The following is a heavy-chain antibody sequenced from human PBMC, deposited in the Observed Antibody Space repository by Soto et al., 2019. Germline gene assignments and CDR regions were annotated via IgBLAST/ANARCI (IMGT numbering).Heavy chain of an antibody. D-gene: IGHD3-10*01. Sequence: QVQLVQSGAEVEKPGSSVRVSCKASGDIFTNYTISWVRQAPGQGLEWMGRIIPILDVANYALRFQDRVTVTADKSTSTVYMELSSLRSEATAISCCARVKTDSGSYEGDSYMAVWCKGNTVTVPS. V-gene: IGHV1-69*02. CDR3: ARVKTDSGSYEGDSYMAV. CDR1: GDIFTNYT. CDR2: IIPILDVA. J-gene: IGHJ6*03.